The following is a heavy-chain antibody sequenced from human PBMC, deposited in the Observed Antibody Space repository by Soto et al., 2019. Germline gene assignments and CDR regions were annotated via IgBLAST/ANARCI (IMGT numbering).Heavy chain of an antibody. V-gene: IGHV1-8*01. Sequence: QVQLVQSGAEVKKPGASVKVSCKASGYTFTSYDINWVRQATGQGLEWMGWMNPNSGNTGYAQKFQGRVTMTRKTSISTAYMELSSLRSEDTAVYYCARSVYSSLAYYYYGMDVWGQGTTVTVSS. D-gene: IGHD6-13*01. CDR1: GYTFTSYD. CDR2: MNPNSGNT. J-gene: IGHJ6*02. CDR3: ARSVYSSLAYYYYGMDV.